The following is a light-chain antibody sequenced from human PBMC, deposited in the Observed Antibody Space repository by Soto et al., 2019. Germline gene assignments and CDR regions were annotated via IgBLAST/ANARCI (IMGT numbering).Light chain of an antibody. CDR1: SSDDGGYNY. V-gene: IGLV2-14*01. Sequence: QSVLTQPASVSGSPGQSITISCTGTSSDDGGYNYVSWYQQHPGKAPKLMIYEVSNRPSGVSNRFSGSKSGNTASLTISGLQAEDEADYYCSSYTSSSTPYVFGTGTKVTV. J-gene: IGLJ1*01. CDR3: SSYTSSSTPYV. CDR2: EVS.